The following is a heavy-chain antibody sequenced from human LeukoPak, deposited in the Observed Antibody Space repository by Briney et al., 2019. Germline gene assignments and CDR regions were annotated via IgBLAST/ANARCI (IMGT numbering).Heavy chain of an antibody. J-gene: IGHJ4*02. V-gene: IGHV3-48*04. CDR2: ISSSSSTI. Sequence: GGSLRLSCAASGFTFSSYSMNWVRQAPGKGLEWVSYISSSSSTIYYADSVKGRFTISRDNAKNSLYLQMNSLRAEDTAVYYCARDGSDSSGYAIPYWGQGTLVTVSS. CDR1: GFTFSSYS. CDR3: ARDGSDSSGYAIPY. D-gene: IGHD3-22*01.